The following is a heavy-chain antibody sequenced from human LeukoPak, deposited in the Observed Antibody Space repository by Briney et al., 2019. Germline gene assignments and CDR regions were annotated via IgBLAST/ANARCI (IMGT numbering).Heavy chain of an antibody. J-gene: IGHJ3*02. D-gene: IGHD3-16*01. Sequence: LPGGSLRLSCAASGFTFGDYAMNWGRQAPGKGLEWVSGISWDSRTINYADSVRGRFTISRDNAKSSLYLQMNSLRPEDTALYYCAKASTSYGYKDDAFDIWGQGTMVTVSS. V-gene: IGHV3-9*01. CDR1: GFTFGDYA. CDR3: AKASTSYGYKDDAFDI. CDR2: ISWDSRTI.